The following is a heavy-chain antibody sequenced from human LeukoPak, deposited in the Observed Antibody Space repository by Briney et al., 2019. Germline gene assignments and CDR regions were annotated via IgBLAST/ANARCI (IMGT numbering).Heavy chain of an antibody. J-gene: IGHJ4*02. V-gene: IGHV3-53*01. CDR3: GRDLIGTAASWDS. Sequence: SGGSLRLSCAASGFTVNNKYMNWVRQAPGKGLEWVSAISGGDSTYYADSVKGRFTISRDNSKNTLYLQMNSLRVEDTAVYYCGRDLIGTAASWDSWGQGTLVTVSS. D-gene: IGHD6-25*01. CDR2: ISGGDST. CDR1: GFTVNNKY.